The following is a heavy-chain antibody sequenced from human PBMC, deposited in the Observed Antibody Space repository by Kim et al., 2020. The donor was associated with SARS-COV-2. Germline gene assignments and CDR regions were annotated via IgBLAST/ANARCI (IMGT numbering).Heavy chain of an antibody. CDR3: ARVDSDDSSGNYLDY. Sequence: SVKVSCKASGGTFSSYAITWVRQAPGQGLEWMGGIIPIFGTANYAQKFQGRVTITADESTSTAYMELSSLRSEDTAVYYCARVDSDDSSGNYLDYWGQGTLVTVSS. J-gene: IGHJ4*02. CDR1: GGTFSSYA. CDR2: IIPIFGTA. D-gene: IGHD3-22*01. V-gene: IGHV1-69*13.